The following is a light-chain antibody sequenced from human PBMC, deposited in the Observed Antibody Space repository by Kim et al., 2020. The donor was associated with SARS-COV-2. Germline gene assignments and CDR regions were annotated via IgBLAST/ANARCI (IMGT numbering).Light chain of an antibody. CDR3: RSWTTDYTWV. J-gene: IGLJ3*02. CDR2: DVT. Sequence: QSALTQPASVSGSPGQSITISCTGTSSDIGRFNFVSWYQVHPGKGPKVLIYDVTKRPSGISHRFSGSGSGNTASLTISGLLAEDEADYYCRSWTTDYTWVFGGGTKLTVL. CDR1: SSDIGRFNF. V-gene: IGLV2-14*01.